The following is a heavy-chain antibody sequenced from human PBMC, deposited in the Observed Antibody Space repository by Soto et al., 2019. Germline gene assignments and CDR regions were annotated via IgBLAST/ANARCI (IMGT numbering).Heavy chain of an antibody. Sequence: QVQLQESGPGLVKPSETLSLTCTVSGGSVSSGSYYWSWIPQPPGKGLEWIGYIYYSGSTNYNPSLKSRVTISVDTSKNQFSLKLSSVTAADTAVYYCAKYYDYVWGSYRHTDWGQGTLVTVSS. CDR2: IYYSGST. CDR3: AKYYDYVWGSYRHTD. D-gene: IGHD3-16*02. CDR1: GGSVSSGSYY. J-gene: IGHJ4*02. V-gene: IGHV4-61*01.